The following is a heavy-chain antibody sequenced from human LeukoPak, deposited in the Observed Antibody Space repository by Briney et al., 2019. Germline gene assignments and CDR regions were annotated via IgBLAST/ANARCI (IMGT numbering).Heavy chain of an antibody. J-gene: IGHJ4*02. CDR1: GGSFSGYY. V-gene: IGHV4-34*01. D-gene: IGHD2-15*01. CDR2: INHSGST. Sequence: SETLSLTCAVYGGSFSGYYWSWIRQPPGKWLEWIGEINHSGSTNYNPSLKSRVTISVDTSKNQFSLKLSSVTAADTAVYYCARGLSAIVYWGQGTLVTVSS. CDR3: ARGLSAIVY.